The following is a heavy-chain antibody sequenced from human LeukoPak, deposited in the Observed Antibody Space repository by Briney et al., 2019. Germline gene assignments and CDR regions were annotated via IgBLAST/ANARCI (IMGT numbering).Heavy chain of an antibody. V-gene: IGHV1-69*01. J-gene: IGHJ5*02. Sequence: SVKVSCKASGGTFSSYAISWVRQAPGQGLEWMGGIIPIFGTANYAQKFQGRVTITADESTSTAYMELRSLRSDDTAVYYCARDRDSDRFDPWGQGTLVTVSS. CDR3: ARDRDSDRFDP. D-gene: IGHD2-21*02. CDR2: IIPIFGTA. CDR1: GGTFSSYA.